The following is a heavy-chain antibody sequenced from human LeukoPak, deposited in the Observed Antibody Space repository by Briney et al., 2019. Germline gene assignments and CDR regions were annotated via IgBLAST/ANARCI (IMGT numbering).Heavy chain of an antibody. CDR1: GGTFSSYA. CDR3: ARDSTFYGDAFGV. J-gene: IGHJ3*01. CDR2: IIPIFGTA. D-gene: IGHD3-3*02. Sequence: AASVKVSCKASGGTFSSYAISWVRQAPGQGLEWMGGIIPIFGTANYAQKFQGRVTITADESTSTAYMELSSLRSEDTAVYYCARDSTFYGDAFGVWGQGTMVTVSS. V-gene: IGHV1-69*13.